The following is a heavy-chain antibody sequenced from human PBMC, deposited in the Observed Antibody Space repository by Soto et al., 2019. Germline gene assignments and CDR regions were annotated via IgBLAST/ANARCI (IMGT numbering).Heavy chain of an antibody. Sequence: AXETLFLTFSVSGGAVSIGGYYWSWLRQHPGKGLERIGYIYYSGSTYYNPSLKSRVTISVDTSKNQFSLKLSSVTAADTAVYYCARVGELTTYSHWGQETLVTVSS. CDR1: GGAVSIGGYY. V-gene: IGHV4-31*03. J-gene: IGHJ4*02. D-gene: IGHD3-10*01. CDR2: IYYSGST. CDR3: ARVGELTTYSH.